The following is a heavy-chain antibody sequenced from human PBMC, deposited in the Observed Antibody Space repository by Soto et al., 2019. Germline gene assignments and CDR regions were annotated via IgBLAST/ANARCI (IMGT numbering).Heavy chain of an antibody. D-gene: IGHD6-6*01. CDR1: GGAISSGGYY. CDR3: ARAPLHSSSSPIDY. V-gene: IGHV4-31*03. CDR2: SYYSGST. J-gene: IGHJ4*02. Sequence: QVQLQESGPGLVKPSQTLSLTCTVSGGAISSGGYYWSWIRQHPGKGLEWIGYSYYSGSTYYNPSLKSRVTISVDTSKNQFSLKLSSVTAADTSVYYCARAPLHSSSSPIDYWGQGTLVTGSS.